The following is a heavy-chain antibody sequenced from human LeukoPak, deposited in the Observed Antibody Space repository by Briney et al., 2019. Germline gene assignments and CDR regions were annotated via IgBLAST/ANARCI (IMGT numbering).Heavy chain of an antibody. CDR2: VSSDGNNK. D-gene: IGHD3-10*01. J-gene: IGHJ4*02. CDR1: GFTFSTYG. Sequence: PGGSLRLSCAASGFTFSTYGIHWVRQAPGKGREWVAVVSSDGNNKYYADSVKGRFTISRDNSKNTLYLQMNSLRAEDTALYYCAKSRGWLGSYGSGSYFEPHFDYWGQGTLVTVSS. CDR3: AKSRGWLGSYGSGSYFEPHFDY. V-gene: IGHV3-30*18.